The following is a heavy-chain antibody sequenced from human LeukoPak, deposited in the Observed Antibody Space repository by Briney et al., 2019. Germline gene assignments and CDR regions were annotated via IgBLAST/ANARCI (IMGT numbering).Heavy chain of an antibody. CDR1: GYTFTSYD. V-gene: IGHV1-8*01. CDR3: ARESACWGTFVFDP. Sequence: GASVKVSCKASGYTFTSYDINWVRQATGQGLEWMGWMNPNSGNTGYAQKFQGRVTMTRNTSISTAYMELSSLRSEDTAVYYCARESACWGTFVFDPWGQGTLVTVSS. J-gene: IGHJ5*02. CDR2: MNPNSGNT. D-gene: IGHD3-16*01.